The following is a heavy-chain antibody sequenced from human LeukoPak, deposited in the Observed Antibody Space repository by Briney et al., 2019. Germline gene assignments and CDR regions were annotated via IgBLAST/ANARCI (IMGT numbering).Heavy chain of an antibody. D-gene: IGHD3-22*01. CDR2: ISWNSGSI. CDR1: GFTFSSYA. CDR3: AKDMSYDRTYYFDY. J-gene: IGHJ4*02. Sequence: QAGGSLRLSCAASGFTFSSYAMHWVRHAPGKGLEWVSGISWNSGSIGYADSVKGRFTISRDNAKNSLYLQMNSLRAEDTALYYCAKDMSYDRTYYFDYWGQGTLVTVSS. V-gene: IGHV3-9*01.